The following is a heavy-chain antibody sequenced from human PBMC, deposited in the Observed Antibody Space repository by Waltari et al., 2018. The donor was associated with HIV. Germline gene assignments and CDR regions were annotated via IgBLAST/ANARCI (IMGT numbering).Heavy chain of an antibody. J-gene: IGHJ3*02. CDR3: ARDKAAPGYSPHAFDI. D-gene: IGHD2-15*01. V-gene: IGHV3-21*01. CDR1: GFTFRYYT. Sequence: EVQLVESGGGLVKPGVSLRLSCAASGFTFRYYTIKWVRHAPGEGLEWVSSITTNSIYIYYADSVKGRFTISRDNAKTSLYLQMNSLRAEDTGVYYCARDKAAPGYSPHAFDIWGQGTMVTVSS. CDR2: ITTNSIYI.